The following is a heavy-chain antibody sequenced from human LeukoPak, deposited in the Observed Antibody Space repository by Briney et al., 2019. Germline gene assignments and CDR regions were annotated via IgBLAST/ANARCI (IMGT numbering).Heavy chain of an antibody. V-gene: IGHV3-21*04. Sequence: GGSLRLSCEVSGFTLSSYTMNWVRQAPGKGLEWVSSISSSSSYIYYADSVKGRFTISRDNSKNTLYLQMNSLRAEDTAVYYCAKVRSGYYNDAFDMWGQGTMVTVSS. CDR2: ISSSSSYI. J-gene: IGHJ3*02. D-gene: IGHD3-22*01. CDR3: AKVRSGYYNDAFDM. CDR1: GFTLSSYT.